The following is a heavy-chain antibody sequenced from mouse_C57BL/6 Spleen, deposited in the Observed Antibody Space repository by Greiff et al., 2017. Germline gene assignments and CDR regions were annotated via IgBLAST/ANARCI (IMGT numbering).Heavy chain of an antibody. J-gene: IGHJ4*01. CDR1: GFTFSDYG. CDR2: ISSGSSTI. V-gene: IGHV5-17*01. CDR3: ARNLYGVYYAMDY. Sequence: EVQRVESGGGLVKPGGSLKLSCAASGFTFSDYGMHWVRQAPEKGLEWVAYISSGSSTIYYADTVKGRFTISRDNAKNTLFLQMTSLRSEDTAMYYCARNLYGVYYAMDYWGQGTSVTVSS. D-gene: IGHD1-1*02.